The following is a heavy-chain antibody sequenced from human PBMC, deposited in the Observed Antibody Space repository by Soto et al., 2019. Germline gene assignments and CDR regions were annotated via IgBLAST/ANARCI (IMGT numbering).Heavy chain of an antibody. Sequence: GGSLRLSCAASGFTFSSYAMHWVRQAPGKGLEWVAVISYDGSNKYYADSVKGRFTISRDNSKNTLYLQMNSLRAEDTAVYYCATPRSGYVAFDAFDIWGQGTMVTVSS. CDR1: GFTFSSYA. V-gene: IGHV3-30-3*01. J-gene: IGHJ3*02. CDR3: ATPRSGYVAFDAFDI. CDR2: ISYDGSNK. D-gene: IGHD5-12*01.